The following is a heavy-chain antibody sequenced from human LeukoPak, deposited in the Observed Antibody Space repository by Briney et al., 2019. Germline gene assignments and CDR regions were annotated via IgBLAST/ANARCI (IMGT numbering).Heavy chain of an antibody. CDR2: LSGCGDSK. D-gene: IGHD5-24*01. J-gene: IGHJ4*02. V-gene: IGHV3-23*01. CDR1: GFTFNNYA. Sequence: GGSLRLSCSASGFTFNNYAMSWVRQAPGKGLEWVSGLSGCGDSKYYAGSVNGRFSISRDNANNRLYLQMNNMRAEDTAVYYCAKDFRDTSMFTDGYFDFWGQGTLVTVSS. CDR3: AKDFRDTSMFTDGYFDF.